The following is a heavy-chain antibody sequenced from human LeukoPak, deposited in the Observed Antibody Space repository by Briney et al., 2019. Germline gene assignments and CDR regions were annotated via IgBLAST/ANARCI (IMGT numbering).Heavy chain of an antibody. D-gene: IGHD5-24*01. CDR2: INPNSGGT. J-gene: IGHJ4*02. CDR1: GYTFTGYY. Sequence: ASVKVSCKASGYTFTGYYMHWVRQAPGQGLEWMGWINPNSGGTDYAQKFQGRVTMTRDTSISTAYMELSRLRSDDTAVYYCARGRRWLQTVTNDWGQGTLVTVSS. CDR3: ARGRRWLQTVTND. V-gene: IGHV1-2*02.